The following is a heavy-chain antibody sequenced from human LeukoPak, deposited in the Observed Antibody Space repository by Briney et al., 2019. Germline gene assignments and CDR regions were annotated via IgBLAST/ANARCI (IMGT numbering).Heavy chain of an antibody. V-gene: IGHV4-61*02. CDR2: IYTSGST. CDR3: ARIMYSYGEPGFDY. J-gene: IGHJ4*02. D-gene: IGHD5-18*01. Sequence: PSETLSLTCTVSGGSISSSSYYWSWIRQPAGKGLEWIGRIYTSGSTNYNPSLKSRVTMSVDTSKNQFSLKLSSVTAADTAVYYCARIMYSYGEPGFDYWGQGTLVTVSS. CDR1: GGSISSSSYY.